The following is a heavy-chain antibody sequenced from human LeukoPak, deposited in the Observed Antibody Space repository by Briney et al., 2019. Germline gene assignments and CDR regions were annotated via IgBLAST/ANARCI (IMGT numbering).Heavy chain of an antibody. CDR2: ISNDGTNK. V-gene: IGHV3-30*18. D-gene: IGHD2-2*01. CDR3: AKGETYQLLGVDY. Sequence: GRSLRLSCAASGFTFSTYGMHWVRQAPGKGLEWVAVISNDGTNKYYADSVKGRFTISRDNSKNTLYLQMNSLRAEDTAVYYCAKGETYQLLGVDYWGQGTLVTVSS. J-gene: IGHJ4*02. CDR1: GFTFSTYG.